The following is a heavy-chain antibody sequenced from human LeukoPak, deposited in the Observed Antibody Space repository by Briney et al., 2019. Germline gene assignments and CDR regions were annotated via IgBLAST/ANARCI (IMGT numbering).Heavy chain of an antibody. J-gene: IGHJ5*02. V-gene: IGHV4-39*07. CDR3: ARIAHSFSGFDP. D-gene: IGHD1-26*01. CDR1: GGSISSSSYY. Sequence: SETLSLTCTVSGGSISSSSYYWGWIRQPPGKGLEWIGSIYYSGSTYYNPSLKSRVTISVDTSKNQFSLKLSSVTAADTAVYYCARIAHSFSGFDPWGQGTLVTVSS. CDR2: IYYSGST.